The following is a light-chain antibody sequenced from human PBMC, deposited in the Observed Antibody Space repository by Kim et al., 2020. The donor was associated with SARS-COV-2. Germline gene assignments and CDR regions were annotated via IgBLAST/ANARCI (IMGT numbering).Light chain of an antibody. CDR3: QQYGSSPAT. CDR1: QTVTSNC. CDR2: GAS. Sequence: WSPGEKATLSCGASQTVTSNCLAWYQQKPGQAPRLLIYGASSRATGIPDRFSGSGSGTDFTLTISRLEPEDFAVYYCQQYGSSPATFGQGTKLEI. V-gene: IGKV3-20*01. J-gene: IGKJ1*01.